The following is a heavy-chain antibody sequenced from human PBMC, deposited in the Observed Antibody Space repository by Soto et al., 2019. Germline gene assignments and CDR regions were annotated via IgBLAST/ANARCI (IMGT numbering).Heavy chain of an antibody. J-gene: IGHJ6*02. V-gene: IGHV3-33*01. Sequence: PGGSLRLSCAASGFTFRNYGMHWVRQAPGKGLEWVAVIWYDGSNKYYADSVKGRFTISRDNSKNTLYLQMNSLKTEDTAVYYCTTDRSLTIFGVVIRPVWGQGTTVTVSS. CDR3: TTDRSLTIFGVVIRPV. D-gene: IGHD3-3*01. CDR2: IWYDGSNK. CDR1: GFTFRNYG.